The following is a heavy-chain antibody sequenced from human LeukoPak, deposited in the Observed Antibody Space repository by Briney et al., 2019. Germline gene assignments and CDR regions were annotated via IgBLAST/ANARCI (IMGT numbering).Heavy chain of an antibody. CDR1: GGSISSYY. V-gene: IGHV4-59*01. Sequence: SETLSLTCTVSGGSISSYYWSWIRQPPGKGLEWIGYIYYSGSTNYNPSLKSRVTISVDTSKNQFSLKLSSVTAADTAVYYCVSSGWYGSWFDPWGQGTLVTVSS. J-gene: IGHJ5*02. CDR3: VSSGWYGSWFDP. CDR2: IYYSGST. D-gene: IGHD6-19*01.